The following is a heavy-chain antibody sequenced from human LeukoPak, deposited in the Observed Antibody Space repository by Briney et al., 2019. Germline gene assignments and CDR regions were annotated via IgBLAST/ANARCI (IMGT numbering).Heavy chain of an antibody. Sequence: SETLSLTCTVSGGSISSYYWSWIRQPAGKGLEWIGRIYTSGSTGYNPSLKSRVTMSVDTSKNQFSLKLSSVTAADTAAYYCARVDLRAAYSDYWGQGTLVTVSS. V-gene: IGHV4-4*07. CDR1: GGSISSYY. J-gene: IGHJ4*02. CDR2: IYTSGST. D-gene: IGHD2-15*01. CDR3: ARVDLRAAYSDY.